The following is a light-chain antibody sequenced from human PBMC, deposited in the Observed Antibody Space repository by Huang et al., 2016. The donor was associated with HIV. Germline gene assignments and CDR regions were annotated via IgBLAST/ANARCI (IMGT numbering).Light chain of an antibody. CDR2: WAA. Sequence: DLVMTQSPDSLAVSLGERATINCKSSQSVLSRPTNKIYLAWYQQRPGQSHLLLIYWAASRRCGVPERFSASGARTNFTLNISSRQAEDVAFNYCQQYYISPPTVGQGTKLEI. J-gene: IGKJ2*01. CDR3: QQYYISPPT. CDR1: QSVLSRPTNKIY. V-gene: IGKV4-1*01.